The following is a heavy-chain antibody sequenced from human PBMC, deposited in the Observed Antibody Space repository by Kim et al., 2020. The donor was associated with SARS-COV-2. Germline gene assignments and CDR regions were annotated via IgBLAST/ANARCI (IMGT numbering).Heavy chain of an antibody. Sequence: GGSLRLSCVASTFTLSDNFMTWIRQAPGKGLECISYISDVGTTIYYADSVKGRFTISRDNARNSLYLQMNSLRVEDTAIYYCARWTQNWFDPWGLVTPVT. D-gene: IGHD5-18*01. CDR2: ISDVGTTI. V-gene: IGHV3-11*01. CDR1: TFTLSDNF. J-gene: IGHJ5*02. CDR3: ARWTQNWFDP.